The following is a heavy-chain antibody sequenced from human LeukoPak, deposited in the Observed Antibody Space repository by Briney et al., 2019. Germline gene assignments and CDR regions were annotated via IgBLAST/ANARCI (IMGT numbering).Heavy chain of an antibody. Sequence: SQTLSLTCAISGDSVSSNIPGWNWIRQSPSRCLEYLVMTYDRAKRYNDYGVSVKSRIPIDPDPPKNQFSLQLTSVTHEETAVYYCARDRGIYDPSGYRGDWYFDLWGRGTLVTVS. V-gene: IGHV6-1*01. J-gene: IGHJ2*01. D-gene: IGHD3-22*01. CDR3: ARDRGIYDPSGYRGDWYFDL. CDR2: TYDRAKRYN. CDR1: GDSVSSNIPG.